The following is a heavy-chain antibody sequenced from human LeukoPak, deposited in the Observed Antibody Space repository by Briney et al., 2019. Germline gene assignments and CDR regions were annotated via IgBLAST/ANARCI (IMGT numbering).Heavy chain of an antibody. CDR1: GYTFTSYG. D-gene: IGHD3-22*01. V-gene: IGHV1-18*01. CDR3: ARDSYYYDSSGYRWFGP. J-gene: IGHJ5*02. CDR2: ISAYNGNT. Sequence: ASVKVSCKASGYTFTSYGISWVRQAPGQGLEWMGWISAYNGNTNYAQKLQGRVNMTTDTSTSTAYMELWSLRSDDTAVYYCARDSYYYDSSGYRWFGPWGQGTLVTVSS.